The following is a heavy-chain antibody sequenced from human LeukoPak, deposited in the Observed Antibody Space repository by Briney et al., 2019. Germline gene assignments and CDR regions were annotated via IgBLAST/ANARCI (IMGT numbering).Heavy chain of an antibody. CDR2: IDPNSGGT. Sequence: ASVKVSCKASGYTFTGYLMHWVRQAPGQGLEWMGWIDPNSGGTNYAQKFQGRVTMTRDTSINTAFMELSRLRSDDTAVYYCARSGDVYGSGSYFDYWGQGTLVTVSS. CDR1: GYTFTGYL. D-gene: IGHD3-10*01. V-gene: IGHV1-2*02. CDR3: ARSGDVYGSGSYFDY. J-gene: IGHJ4*02.